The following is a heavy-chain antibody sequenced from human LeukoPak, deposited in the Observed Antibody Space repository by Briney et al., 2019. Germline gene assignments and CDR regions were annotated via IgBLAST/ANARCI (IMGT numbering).Heavy chain of an antibody. CDR3: ARDLGSFYYGSGSYYEDDD. J-gene: IGHJ4*02. CDR2: IKQDGSEK. D-gene: IGHD3-10*01. Sequence: GGSPRPSCAASGFTFSSYWMSWVRQAPGKGLEWVANIKQDGSEKYYVDSVKGRFTISRDNAKNSLYLQMNSLRAEDTAVYYCARDLGSFYYGSGSYYEDDDWGQGTLVTVSS. CDR1: GFTFSSYW. V-gene: IGHV3-7*01.